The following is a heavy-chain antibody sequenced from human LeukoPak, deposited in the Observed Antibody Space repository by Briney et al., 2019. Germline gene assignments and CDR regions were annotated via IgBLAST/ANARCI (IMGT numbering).Heavy chain of an antibody. CDR3: ARDVYDTSGYPPTEGDFDH. J-gene: IGHJ4*02. CDR2: LSYDGSNK. D-gene: IGHD3-22*01. CDR1: GFTYSSYG. Sequence: GGSRRLSCAASGFTYSSYGMHWVRQAPGKGLEWVAVLSYDGSNKYYADSVKGRFTISRDNAKNSLYLQMNSLRAEDTAVYFCARDVYDTSGYPPTEGDFDHWGQGTLVTVSS. V-gene: IGHV3-30*03.